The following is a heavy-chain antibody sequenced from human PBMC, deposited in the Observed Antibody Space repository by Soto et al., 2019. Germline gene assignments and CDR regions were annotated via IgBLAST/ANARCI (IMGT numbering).Heavy chain of an antibody. J-gene: IGHJ4*02. Sequence: GGSLRLSCTASGFTFSSFAMSWVRQAPGKGLEWVSVISGSSTTTYYADSVKGRFTISRDNSKNTVYLQMNSLRAEDTAVYYCAKSYYFASGSYYDECNFDQWGQGTLVTVSS. CDR2: ISGSSTTT. V-gene: IGHV3-23*01. CDR1: GFTFSSFA. D-gene: IGHD3-10*01. CDR3: AKSYYFASGSYYDECNFDQ.